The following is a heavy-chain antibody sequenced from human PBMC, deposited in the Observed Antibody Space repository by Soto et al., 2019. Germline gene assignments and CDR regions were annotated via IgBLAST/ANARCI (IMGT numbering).Heavy chain of an antibody. Sequence: EVQLLESGGGLVQPGGSRRLSCAASGFIFSSYAMSWVRQAPGKGLEWVSGITASGADTYYADSVKGRFTISRDNSENTLYLQMNSLRAEDTAVYYCAKLSRYSTRWRYYFDYWGQGTLVTVSS. V-gene: IGHV3-23*01. CDR3: AKLSRYSTRWRYYFDY. CDR2: ITASGADT. J-gene: IGHJ4*02. CDR1: GFIFSSYA. D-gene: IGHD6-13*01.